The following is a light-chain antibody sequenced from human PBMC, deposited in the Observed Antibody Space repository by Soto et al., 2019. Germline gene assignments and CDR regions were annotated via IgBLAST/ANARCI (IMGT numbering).Light chain of an antibody. CDR3: CSYTSSNTVL. CDR2: DVN. Sequence: QSVLTQPASVSGSPGQSITISCTGTSSDVGGYNYVSWYQQLPGKAPKLMNYDVNNRPSGVSNRFSGSKSDNTASLTISGLQAEDEADYYCCSYTSSNTVLFGGGTQLTVL. V-gene: IGLV2-14*01. J-gene: IGLJ2*01. CDR1: SSDVGGYNY.